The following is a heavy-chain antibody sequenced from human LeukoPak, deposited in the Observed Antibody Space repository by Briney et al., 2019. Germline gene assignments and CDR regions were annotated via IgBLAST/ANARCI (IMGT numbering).Heavy chain of an antibody. Sequence: GGSLRLSCAASGFTFSTYWMYWVHQAPGKGLVWVSRINGDGSSTTYADSVKGRFTISRDNAKNTLYLQMNSLRAEDTAVYYCTRAVGWTQNSYYSDYWGPGTLVTVSS. D-gene: IGHD3/OR15-3a*01. CDR1: GFTFSTYW. V-gene: IGHV3-74*01. CDR2: INGDGSST. J-gene: IGHJ4*02. CDR3: TRAVGWTQNSYYSDY.